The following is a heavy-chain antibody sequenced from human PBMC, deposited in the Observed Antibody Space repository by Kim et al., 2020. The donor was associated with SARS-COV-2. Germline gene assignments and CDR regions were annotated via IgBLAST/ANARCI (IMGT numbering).Heavy chain of an antibody. Sequence: GGSLRLSCAASGFTVSSNYMSWVRQAPGKGLEWVSVIYSGGSTYYADSVKGRFTISRDNSKNTLYLQMNSLRAEDTAVYYCARTTMIVGLYFDYWGQGTLVTVSS. D-gene: IGHD3-22*01. V-gene: IGHV3-53*01. CDR2: IYSGGST. CDR3: ARTTMIVGLYFDY. J-gene: IGHJ4*02. CDR1: GFTVSSNY.